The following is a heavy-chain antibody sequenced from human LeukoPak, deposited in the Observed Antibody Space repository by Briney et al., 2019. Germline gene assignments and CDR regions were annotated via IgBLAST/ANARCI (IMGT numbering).Heavy chain of an antibody. CDR3: ARCRSSDSSGYCDAVDI. CDR1: GGSISSNH. J-gene: IGHJ3*02. V-gene: IGHV4-59*01. Sequence: SETLSLTCTVAGGSISSNHWSWIRQPPGKGLEWIGYIRNSGSTNYNPSLKSRVTISVDTSKKQFSLKLSSVTAADTAVYYCARCRSSDSSGYCDAVDIWGQGTMVTVSS. CDR2: IRNSGST. D-gene: IGHD3-22*01.